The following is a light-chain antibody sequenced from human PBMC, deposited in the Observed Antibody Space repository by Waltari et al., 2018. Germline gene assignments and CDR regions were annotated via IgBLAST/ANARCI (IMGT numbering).Light chain of an antibody. J-gene: IGKJ1*01. CDR1: QGISNY. CDR2: VAS. CDR3: QNYNAAPWT. V-gene: IGKV1-27*01. Sequence: DIQMTQSPSSPSASVGDRVAITCRASQGISNYLAWYQQKPGKPPKLLIHVASTLQSGVPSRFSGSASGTDFTLTISNLQPEDVATYYCQNYNAAPWTFGQGTKVEIK.